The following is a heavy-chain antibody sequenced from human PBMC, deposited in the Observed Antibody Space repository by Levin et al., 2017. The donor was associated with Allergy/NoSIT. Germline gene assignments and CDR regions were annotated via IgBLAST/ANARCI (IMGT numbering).Heavy chain of an antibody. Sequence: SETLSLTCAVSGGSISSSNWWSWVRQPPGKGLEWIGEIYHSGSTNYNPSLKSRVTISVDKSKNQFSLKLSSVTAADTAVYYCARDTRGDGDPREVFFDYWGQGTLVTVSS. CDR2: IYHSGST. D-gene: IGHD4-17*01. J-gene: IGHJ4*02. CDR1: GGSISSSNW. V-gene: IGHV4-4*02. CDR3: ARDTRGDGDPREVFFDY.